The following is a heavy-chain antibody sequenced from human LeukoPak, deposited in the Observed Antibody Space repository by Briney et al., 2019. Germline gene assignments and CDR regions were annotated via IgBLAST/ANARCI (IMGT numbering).Heavy chain of an antibody. V-gene: IGHV4-61*02. CDR2: IYTSGST. CDR3: ARETVDFWSGPIDY. D-gene: IGHD3-3*01. Sequence: SQTLSLTCTVPGGSISSGSYYWSWIRQPAGKGLEWIGRIYTSGSTNYNPSLKSRVTISVDTSKTQCSLKLSSVTAEDTAVYYWARETVDFWSGPIDYWGQGTLVTVSS. CDR1: GGSISSGSYY. J-gene: IGHJ4*02.